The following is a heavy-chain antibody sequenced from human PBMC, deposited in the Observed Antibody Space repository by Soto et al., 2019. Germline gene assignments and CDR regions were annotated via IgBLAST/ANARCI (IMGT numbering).Heavy chain of an antibody. CDR1: GFSLSASGVG. D-gene: IGHD3-16*01. CDR2: IYWDDAT. Sequence: QITLKESGPTLVKPTQTLTLTCTFSGFSLSASGVGVGWIRQPPGKALDWLAIIYWDDATHYSPSLKSSLTNTTDTSKNQGVLTRTNMGPGDTATYYWAKKGGGDRILDYWGQGTLVTVSS. CDR3: AKKGGGDRILDY. J-gene: IGHJ4*02. V-gene: IGHV2-5*02.